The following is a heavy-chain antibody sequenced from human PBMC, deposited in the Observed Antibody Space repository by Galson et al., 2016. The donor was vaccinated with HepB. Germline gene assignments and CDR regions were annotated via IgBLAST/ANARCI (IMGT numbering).Heavy chain of an antibody. Sequence: SLRLSCAASGFTFTNYAMTWVRQAPGKGLEWVAVISYDGSKKYHADSVMGRFTLSRDNSKNTLYLQINSLRPEDTAVYYCARGLHHFFKLEGPQRFDYWGQGTLVTVSS. CDR3: ARGLHHFFKLEGPQRFDY. V-gene: IGHV3-30-3*01. CDR2: ISYDGSKK. CDR1: GFTFTNYA. D-gene: IGHD4-11*01. J-gene: IGHJ4*02.